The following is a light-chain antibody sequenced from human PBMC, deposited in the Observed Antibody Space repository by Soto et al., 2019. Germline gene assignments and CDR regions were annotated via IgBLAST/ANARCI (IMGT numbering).Light chain of an antibody. CDR2: GAS. V-gene: IGKV1-39*01. Sequence: DIQMTQSPSSLSASVGDRVSLTCRASQGIANYLAWYQQKPGKPPKLLMYGASYLKSGVPTRFSGSGSGTDFTLTISSLQPEDFAIYYCQQTYTTPEITFGQGTRLEIK. CDR3: QQTYTTPEIT. CDR1: QGIANY. J-gene: IGKJ5*01.